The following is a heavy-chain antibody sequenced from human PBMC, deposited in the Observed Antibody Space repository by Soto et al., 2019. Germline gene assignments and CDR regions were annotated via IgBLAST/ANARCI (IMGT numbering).Heavy chain of an antibody. CDR1: GYTFTSYA. CDR2: INAGNGNT. J-gene: IGHJ6*02. CDR3: ARDEYSSSWSYYYYYGMDV. Sequence: GASVKVSCKASGYTFTSYAMHWVRQAPGQRLERMGWINAGNGNTKYSQKFQGRVTITRDTSAGTAYMELSSLRSEDTAVYYCARDEYSSSWSYYYYYGMDVWGQGTTVTVSS. V-gene: IGHV1-3*01. D-gene: IGHD6-13*01.